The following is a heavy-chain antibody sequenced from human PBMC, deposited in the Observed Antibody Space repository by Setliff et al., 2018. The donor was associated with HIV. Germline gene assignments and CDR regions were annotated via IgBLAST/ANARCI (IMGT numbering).Heavy chain of an antibody. D-gene: IGHD3-22*01. J-gene: IGHJ6*03. V-gene: IGHV1-69*13. CDR1: GGTFSSYP. CDR2: IIPIFGTT. Sequence: SVKVSCKASGGTFSSYPISWVRQAPGQGLEWMGGIIPIFGTTHYAQKFQGRVTVTADESTSTAYMQLSSLRSDDTAVYYCARGRNYDSSGSCYRPLVYYFYYMDVWGTGTTVTVSS. CDR3: ARGRNYDSSGSCYRPLVYYFYYMDV.